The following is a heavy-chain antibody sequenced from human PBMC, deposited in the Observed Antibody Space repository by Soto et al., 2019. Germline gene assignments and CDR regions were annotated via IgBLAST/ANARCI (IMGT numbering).Heavy chain of an antibody. Sequence: GSLRLSCAASGFTFSSYSMNWVRQAPGKGLEWVSSISSSSSYIYYADSVKGRFTISRDNAKNSLYLQMNSLRAEDTAVYYCARDGATMVTKDVAFDIWGQGTMVTVS. CDR1: GFTFSSYS. J-gene: IGHJ3*02. V-gene: IGHV3-21*01. CDR3: ARDGATMVTKDVAFDI. CDR2: ISSSSSYI. D-gene: IGHD4-17*01.